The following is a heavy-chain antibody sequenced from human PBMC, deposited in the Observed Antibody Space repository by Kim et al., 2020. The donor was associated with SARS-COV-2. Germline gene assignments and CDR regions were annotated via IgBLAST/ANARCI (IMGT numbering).Heavy chain of an antibody. D-gene: IGHD1-26*01. Sequence: AQKLQGRVTMTTDTSTSTAYMELRSLRSDDTAVYYCARVSWELLVEGGDYWGQGTLVTVSS. V-gene: IGHV1-18*01. J-gene: IGHJ4*02. CDR3: ARVSWELLVEGGDY.